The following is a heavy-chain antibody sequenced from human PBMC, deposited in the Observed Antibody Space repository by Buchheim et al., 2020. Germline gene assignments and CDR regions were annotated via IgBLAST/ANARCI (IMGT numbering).Heavy chain of an antibody. CDR3: ARDRDGSGTNHPQNWFDP. V-gene: IGHV4-31*03. J-gene: IGHJ5*02. CDR1: GGSISSCGYY. Sequence: QVQLQESGPGLVKPSQTLSLTCTVSGGSISSCGYYWSWIRQHPGKGLEWIGYIYYSGSTYYNPSLKSRVTISVDTSKNQFSLKLSSVMAADTAVYYCARDRDGSGTNHPQNWFDPWGQGTL. D-gene: IGHD3-10*01. CDR2: IYYSGST.